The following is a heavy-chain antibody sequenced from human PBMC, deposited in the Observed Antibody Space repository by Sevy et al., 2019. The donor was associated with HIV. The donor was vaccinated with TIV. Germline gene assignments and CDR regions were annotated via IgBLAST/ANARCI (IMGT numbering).Heavy chain of an antibody. V-gene: IGHV3-30*18. CDR3: AKARVPYYYDSSGLVYYYYGMDV. CDR1: GFTFSSYG. CDR2: ISYDGSNK. Sequence: GGSLRLSCAASGFTFSSYGMHWVRQAPGKGLEWVAVISYDGSNKYYADSVKGRFTISRDNSKNTLYLQMNSLRAEDTAVYYCAKARVPYYYDSSGLVYYYYGMDVWGQGTTVTVSS. D-gene: IGHD3-22*01. J-gene: IGHJ6*02.